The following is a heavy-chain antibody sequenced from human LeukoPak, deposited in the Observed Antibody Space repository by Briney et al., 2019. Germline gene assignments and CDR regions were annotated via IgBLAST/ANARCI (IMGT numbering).Heavy chain of an antibody. CDR3: ARHRDIVVVVAGHWFDP. Sequence: ASVKVSCKASGYTFTSYGISWVRQAPGQGLEWMGWISAYNGNTNYAQRLQGRVTMTTDTSTSTAYMELRSLRSDDTAVYYCARHRDIVVVVAGHWFDPWGQGTLVTVSS. D-gene: IGHD2-15*01. CDR1: GYTFTSYG. V-gene: IGHV1-18*01. J-gene: IGHJ5*02. CDR2: ISAYNGNT.